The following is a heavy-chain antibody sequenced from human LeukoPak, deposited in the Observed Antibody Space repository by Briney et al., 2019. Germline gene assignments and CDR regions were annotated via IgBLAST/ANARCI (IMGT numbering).Heavy chain of an antibody. CDR2: ISDRGGRT. J-gene: IGHJ4*02. CDR3: AKYHRPGEEPPSYFDY. CDR1: GFTFSSYA. V-gene: IGHV3-23*01. D-gene: IGHD3-10*01. Sequence: GGSLRLSCAASGFTFSSYAMSWVRQAPGKGLEWVSAISDRGGRTHDADSVKGRFTISRDNSKNTLYLQMNGLGAEDTAVYYCAKYHRPGEEPPSYFDYWGQGTLVTVSS.